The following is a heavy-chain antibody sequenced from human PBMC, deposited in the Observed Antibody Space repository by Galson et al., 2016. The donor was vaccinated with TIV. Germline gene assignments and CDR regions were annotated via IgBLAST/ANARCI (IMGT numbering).Heavy chain of an antibody. CDR3: ARGPAENY. CDR1: GVTFSSYA. J-gene: IGHJ4*02. Sequence: SVKVSCKASGVTFSSYAISWVRQAPGQGLEWMGRIIPILNIANYAQEFQGRVTITADESTSTVYMELNSLRSDDTAVYYCARGPAENYWGQGTLVTVSS. CDR2: IIPILNIA. V-gene: IGHV1-69*04.